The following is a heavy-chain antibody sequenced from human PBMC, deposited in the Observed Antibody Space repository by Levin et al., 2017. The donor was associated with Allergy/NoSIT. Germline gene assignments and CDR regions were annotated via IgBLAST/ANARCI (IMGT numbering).Heavy chain of an antibody. Sequence: GGSLRLSCAASGFSVSTHYMTWVRQGPGKGLECVSVIYDDGSTYYADSVRGRFTISRDNSKNTLGGTMNSLRDDDTAVYYCTKGHYSGVYQWGQGTLVTVSS. J-gene: IGHJ4*02. CDR1: GFSVSTHY. D-gene: IGHD2-2*01. CDR3: TKGHYSGVYQ. V-gene: IGHV3-53*01. CDR2: IYDDGST.